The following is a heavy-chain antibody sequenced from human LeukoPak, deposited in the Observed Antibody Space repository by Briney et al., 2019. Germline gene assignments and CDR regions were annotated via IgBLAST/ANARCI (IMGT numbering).Heavy chain of an antibody. J-gene: IGHJ4*02. CDR1: GYSISSGYY. CDR3: ARDVLRGIDY. Sequence: PSETLSLTCAVSGYSISSGYYWGWIRQPPGKGLEWIGSIYYSGSTYYNPSLKSQVTISVDTSKNQFSLKLSSVTAADTAVYYCARDVLRGIDYWGQGTLVTVSS. CDR2: IYYSGST. D-gene: IGHD3-10*01. V-gene: IGHV4-38-2*02.